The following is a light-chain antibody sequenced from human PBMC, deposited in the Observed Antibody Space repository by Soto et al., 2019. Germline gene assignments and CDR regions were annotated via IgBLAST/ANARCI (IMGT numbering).Light chain of an antibody. CDR3: QQRSNWPPPFT. CDR1: KSVSRNY. CDR2: GAS. J-gene: IGKJ4*01. Sequence: EILLTQYPGTLSLSPGDRATLSCGASKSVSRNYLAWYQQKPGKAPRLLIYGASSRATGIPDRLSGTGSEKDFTLTISSLETEDFAVYYCQQRSNWPPPFTFGGGTKVDIK. V-gene: IGKV3D-20*02.